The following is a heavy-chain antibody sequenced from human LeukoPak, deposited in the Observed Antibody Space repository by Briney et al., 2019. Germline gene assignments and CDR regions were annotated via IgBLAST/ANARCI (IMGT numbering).Heavy chain of an antibody. CDR2: LTASGNTA. J-gene: IGHJ4*02. V-gene: IGHV3-23*01. CDR1: GFTFSSYA. CDR3: AKVIRSSGWYVDY. Sequence: QAGGSLRLSCAASGFTFSSYAMSWVRQAPGKGLAWVSGLTASGNTAFYADSVKGRFTISRDNSKNTLYLQMNSLRAEDTAVYYCAKVIRSSGWYVDYWGQGTLVTVSS. D-gene: IGHD6-19*01.